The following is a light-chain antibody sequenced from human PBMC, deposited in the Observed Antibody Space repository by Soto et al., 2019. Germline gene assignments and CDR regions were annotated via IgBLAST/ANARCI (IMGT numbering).Light chain of an antibody. J-gene: IGLJ3*02. V-gene: IGLV3-21*04. CDR2: YDS. Sequence: SYELTQPPSVSVAPGKTARITCGGNNIGSKSVHWYQQKPGQAPVLVIYYDSDRPSGIPERFSGSNSGNTATLTISRVEAGDEADYYCQVWDSSSDPWVLGGGTKVTVL. CDR3: QVWDSSSDPWV. CDR1: NIGSKS.